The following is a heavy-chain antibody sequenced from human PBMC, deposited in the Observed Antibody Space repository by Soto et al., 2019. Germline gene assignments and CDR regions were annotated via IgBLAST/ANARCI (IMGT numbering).Heavy chain of an antibody. CDR1: GFTFSSYG. D-gene: IGHD6-6*01. Sequence: GSLRLSCAASGFTFSSYGMHWVRQAPGKGLEWVAVIWYDGSNKYYADSVKGRFTISRDNSKNTLYLQMNSLRAEDTAVYYCARDSSSSGGGYYYYYGMDVWGQGTTVTVSS. J-gene: IGHJ6*02. CDR2: IWYDGSNK. V-gene: IGHV3-33*01. CDR3: ARDSSSSGGGYYYYYGMDV.